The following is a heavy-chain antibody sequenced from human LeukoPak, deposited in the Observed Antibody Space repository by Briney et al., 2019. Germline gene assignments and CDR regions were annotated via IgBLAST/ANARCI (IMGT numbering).Heavy chain of an antibody. D-gene: IGHD6-19*01. V-gene: IGHV4-34*01. J-gene: IGHJ4*02. CDR2: INHSGST. CDR3: AIARSGWLRYYFDY. Sequence: SETLSLTCAVYGGSFSGYYWSWVRQPPGKGLEWIGEINHSGSTNYNPSLKSRVTISVDTSKNQFSLKLSSVPAADTAVYYCAIARSGWLRYYFDYWGQGTLVTVSS. CDR1: GGSFSGYY.